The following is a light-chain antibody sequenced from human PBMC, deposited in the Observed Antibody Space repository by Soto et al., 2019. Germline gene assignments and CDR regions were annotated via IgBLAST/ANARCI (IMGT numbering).Light chain of an antibody. CDR2: ATS. Sequence: EIVLTQSPDTLFLSPGERATLSCRASQTVGTDFLVWYQQKIGQPPRLLIYATSRRATGIPDRFSGSGSGTDFTLTISRLEPEDFAVYYCQQYGGSPRALSFGGGTRVESK. CDR3: QQYGGSPRALS. J-gene: IGKJ4*01. CDR1: QTVGTDF. V-gene: IGKV3-20*01.